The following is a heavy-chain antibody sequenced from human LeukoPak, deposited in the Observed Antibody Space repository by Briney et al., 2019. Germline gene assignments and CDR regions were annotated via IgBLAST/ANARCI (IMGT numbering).Heavy chain of an antibody. D-gene: IGHD2-15*01. CDR3: AREDCSGGSCYRFEY. CDR1: GYTFTSYG. CDR2: ISAYNGKT. V-gene: IGHV1-18*01. Sequence: ASVKVSCKASGYTFTSYGISWVRQAPGQGLEWMGWISAYNGKTNYAQKLQGRVTMTTDTSTSTAYMELRSLRSDDTAVYYCAREDCSGGSCYRFEYWGQGTLVTVSS. J-gene: IGHJ4*02.